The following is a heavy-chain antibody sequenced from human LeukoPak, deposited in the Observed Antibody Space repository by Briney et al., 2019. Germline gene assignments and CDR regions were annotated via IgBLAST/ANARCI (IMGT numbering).Heavy chain of an antibody. V-gene: IGHV4-59*01. Sequence: SSETLSLTCTVSGDSMSSYYWSWVRQSPAKGLEWIVYIYYSGSTNYNPSLESRVTISVDTSKNQFSLKLSSVTAADTAVYYCARGSARSPYYFDYWGQGTLVTVSS. CDR1: GDSMSSYY. J-gene: IGHJ4*02. CDR2: IYYSGST. CDR3: ARGSARSPYYFDY.